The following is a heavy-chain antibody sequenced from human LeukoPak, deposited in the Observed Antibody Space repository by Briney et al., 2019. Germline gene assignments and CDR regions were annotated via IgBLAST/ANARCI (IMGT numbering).Heavy chain of an antibody. CDR3: ARDKDSSGLDY. D-gene: IGHD3-22*01. Sequence: PSQTLSLTCTVSGGSISSGGYYWSWIRQHPGKGLEWIGYIYYSGSTYYNPSLKSRVTISVDTYKNQFSLKLSSVTAADTAVYYCARDKDSSGLDYWGQGTLVTVSS. CDR1: GGSISSGGYY. J-gene: IGHJ4*02. V-gene: IGHV4-31*03. CDR2: IYYSGST.